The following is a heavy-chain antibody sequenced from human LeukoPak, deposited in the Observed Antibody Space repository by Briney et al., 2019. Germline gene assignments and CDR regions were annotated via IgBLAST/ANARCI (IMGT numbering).Heavy chain of an antibody. CDR1: GGSISSYY. CDR2: IYHSGST. V-gene: IGHV4-38-2*02. Sequence: PSETLSLTCTVSGGSISSYYWGWIRQPPGKGLEWIGSIYHSGSTYYNPSLKSRVTISVDTSKNQFSLKLSSVTAADTAVYYCARAQWPYYYDSSGYYEVLYFQHWGQGILVTVSS. CDR3: ARAQWPYYYDSSGYYEVLYFQH. D-gene: IGHD3-22*01. J-gene: IGHJ1*01.